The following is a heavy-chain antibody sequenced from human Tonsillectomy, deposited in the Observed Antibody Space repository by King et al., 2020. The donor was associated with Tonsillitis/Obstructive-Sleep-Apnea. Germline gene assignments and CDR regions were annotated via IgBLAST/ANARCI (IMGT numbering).Heavy chain of an antibody. D-gene: IGHD6-13*01. Sequence: VQLVESGGGLVQPGGSLSLSCAASGFSFSNYAMSWVRQAPGKGLEWVSAISGSGGSTYYVDSVKGRFTISRDNSKNTLYLQMNSLRAEDTAVYYCAKDRSRRAAGYNDYWGQGTLVTVSS. CDR3: AKDRSRRAAGYNDY. V-gene: IGHV3-23*04. CDR2: ISGSGGST. CDR1: GFSFSNYA. J-gene: IGHJ4*02.